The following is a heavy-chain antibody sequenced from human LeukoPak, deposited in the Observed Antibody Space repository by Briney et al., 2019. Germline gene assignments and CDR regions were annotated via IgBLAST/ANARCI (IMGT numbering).Heavy chain of an antibody. CDR2: INPNSGGT. Sequence: ASVKVSCKASGYTFTGHYMHWVRQAPGQGLEWMGGINPNSGGTNYAQKFQGRVTMTRDTSISTAYMELSRLRSDDTAVYYCATNPDPDKTKNWFDPWGQGTLVTVSS. J-gene: IGHJ5*02. V-gene: IGHV1-2*02. CDR3: ATNPDPDKTKNWFDP. D-gene: IGHD1-1*01. CDR1: GYTFTGHY.